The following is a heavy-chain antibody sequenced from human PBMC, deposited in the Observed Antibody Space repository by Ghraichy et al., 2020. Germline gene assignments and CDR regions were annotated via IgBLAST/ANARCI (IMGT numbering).Heavy chain of an antibody. CDR1: GGSISSSSYY. J-gene: IGHJ4*02. CDR3: ARRWREMATITIDY. D-gene: IGHD5-24*01. Sequence: SETLSLTCTVSGGSISSSSYYWGWIRQPPGKGLEWIGSIYYSGSTYYNPSLKSRVTISVDTSKNQFSLKLSSVTAADTAVYYCARRWREMATITIDYWGQGTLVTVSS. V-gene: IGHV4-39*01. CDR2: IYYSGST.